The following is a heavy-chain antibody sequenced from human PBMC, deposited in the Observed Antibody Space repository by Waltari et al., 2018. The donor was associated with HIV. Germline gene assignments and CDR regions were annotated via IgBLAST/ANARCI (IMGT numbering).Heavy chain of an antibody. D-gene: IGHD3-22*01. Sequence: QVQLVQSGAEVKKPGASVKVSCKVSGYTLTDLSMHWVRQAPGKGLKWMGGCEAEDGGTIYAQKFQGRVTRTEDTSTDTAYMGLSSLRSEDTAVYYCATRGAYYYDSSGYNEYWGQGTLVTVSS. J-gene: IGHJ4*02. V-gene: IGHV1-24*01. CDR2: CEAEDGGT. CDR1: GYTLTDLS. CDR3: ATRGAYYYDSSGYNEY.